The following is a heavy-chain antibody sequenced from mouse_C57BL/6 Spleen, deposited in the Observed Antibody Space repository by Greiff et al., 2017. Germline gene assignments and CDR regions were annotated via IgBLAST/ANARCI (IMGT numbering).Heavy chain of an antibody. D-gene: IGHD1-1*01. Sequence: EVQGVESGTVLARPGASVKMSCKTSGYTFTSYWMHWVKQRPGQGLEWIGAIYPGNSDTSYNQKFKGKAKLTAVTSASTAYMELSSLTNEDSAVYYCTREDFTTVVAGFDYWGQGTTLTVSS. CDR2: IYPGNSDT. J-gene: IGHJ2*01. CDR3: TREDFTTVVAGFDY. V-gene: IGHV1-5*01. CDR1: GYTFTSYW.